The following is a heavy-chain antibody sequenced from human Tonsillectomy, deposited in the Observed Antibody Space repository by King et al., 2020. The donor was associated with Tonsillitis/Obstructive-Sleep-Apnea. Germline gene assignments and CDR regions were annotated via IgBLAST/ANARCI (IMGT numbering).Heavy chain of an antibody. Sequence: VQLQESGPGLVKSSETLSLTCTVSGGSISSYYWSWIRQPPGKGLEWIGYIYYSGSTNYNPSLKSRVTISVDTSKNQFSLKLSSVTAADTAVYYCARGRFDIVVVPAATYYYYYGMDVWGQGTTVTVSS. CDR2: IYYSGST. V-gene: IGHV4-59*01. J-gene: IGHJ6*02. D-gene: IGHD2-2*01. CDR3: ARGRFDIVVVPAATYYYYYGMDV. CDR1: GGSISSYY.